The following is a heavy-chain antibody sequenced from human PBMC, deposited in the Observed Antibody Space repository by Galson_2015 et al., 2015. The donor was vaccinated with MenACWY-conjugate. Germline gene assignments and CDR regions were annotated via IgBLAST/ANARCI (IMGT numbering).Heavy chain of an antibody. J-gene: IGHJ6*02. CDR1: GGSISSYY. Sequence: ETLSLTCTVSGGSISSYYWSWIRQPPGKGLEWIGYIYYSGSTNYNPSLKSRVTISVDTSKNQFSLKLSSVTAADTAVYYCARGVVVPAAILYYYGMDVWGQGTTVTVSS. CDR3: ARGVVVPAAILYYYGMDV. CDR2: IYYSGST. D-gene: IGHD2-2*02. V-gene: IGHV4-59*12.